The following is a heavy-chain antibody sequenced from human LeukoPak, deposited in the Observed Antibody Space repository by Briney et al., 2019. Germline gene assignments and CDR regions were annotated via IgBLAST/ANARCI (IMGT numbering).Heavy chain of an antibody. CDR1: GGSISSGSYY. Sequence: SQTLSLTCTVSGGSISSGSYYWSWIRQPAGKGLEWIGRIYTSGSTNYNPSLKSRVTISVDTSKNQFSLKLSSVTAADTAVYYCARARGGLSPYFDYWGQGTLVTVSS. V-gene: IGHV4-61*02. D-gene: IGHD3-16*01. CDR3: ARARGGLSPYFDY. CDR2: IYTSGST. J-gene: IGHJ4*02.